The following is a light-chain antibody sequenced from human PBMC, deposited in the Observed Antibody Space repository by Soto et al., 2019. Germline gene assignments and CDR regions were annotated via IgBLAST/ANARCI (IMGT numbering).Light chain of an antibody. J-gene: IGKJ4*01. CDR2: DAY. Sequence: EIVLTQSPVTLSLSPGERATLSCRASQSVDSYLAWYQQKPGQAPRLLIYDAYGRATGIPARFSGSGSGTDFTLTISSLEPEDFAVYYCQQRKNWPLTFGGGTEVEIK. CDR1: QSVDSY. V-gene: IGKV3-11*01. CDR3: QQRKNWPLT.